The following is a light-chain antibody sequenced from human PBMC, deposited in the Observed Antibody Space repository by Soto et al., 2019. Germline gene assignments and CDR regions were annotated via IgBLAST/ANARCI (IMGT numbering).Light chain of an antibody. CDR1: QSINNNY. CDR3: QQYSSLYT. V-gene: IGKV3-20*01. Sequence: IVLTQSPGTLSLSPGERVTLSCRASQSINNNYLAWYQHKPGQAPRLIVYGASARATGIPDRFSGSGSGTDFTLTISRLEPEDFAVYYCQQYSSLYTFGQGTRLEIK. J-gene: IGKJ5*01. CDR2: GAS.